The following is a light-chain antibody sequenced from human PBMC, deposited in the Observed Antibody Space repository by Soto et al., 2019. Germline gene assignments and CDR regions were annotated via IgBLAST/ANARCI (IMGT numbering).Light chain of an antibody. CDR2: AAS. V-gene: IGKV1-39*01. J-gene: IGKJ4*01. Sequence: DIQMTQSPSSLSASVGDRVTITCRASQSISSYLNCYQQKPGKAPKLLIYAASSLQSGVPSRFSGSGSGTDFTLTISSLQHEDFATYYCQQSYSTPLTFGGGTKVHIK. CDR1: QSISSY. CDR3: QQSYSTPLT.